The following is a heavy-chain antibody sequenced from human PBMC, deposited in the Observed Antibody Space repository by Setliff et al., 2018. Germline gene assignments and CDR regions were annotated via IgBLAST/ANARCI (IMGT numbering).Heavy chain of an antibody. Sequence: SETLSLTCAVSGGSITSGSYYWSWIRQPAGEGLEWIGRLHTSGTTDYNPSLKGRVTISADTSTNHFSLKLTSVTAADTAVYYCARESAGDESVRHLYYTDVWGRGTTVTVS. J-gene: IGHJ6*03. CDR2: LHTSGTT. V-gene: IGHV4-61*02. CDR1: GGSITSGSYY. D-gene: IGHD1-1*01. CDR3: ARESAGDESVRHLYYTDV.